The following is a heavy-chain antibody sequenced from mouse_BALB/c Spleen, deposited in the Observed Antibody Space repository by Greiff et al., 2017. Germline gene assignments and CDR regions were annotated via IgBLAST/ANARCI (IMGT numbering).Heavy chain of an antibody. Sequence: VQRVESGAELMKPGASVKISCKATGYTFSSYWIEWVKQRPGHGLEWIGEILPGSGSTNYNEKFKGKATFTADTSSNTAYMQLSSLTSEDSAVYYCARLLRPGHFDYWGQGTTLTVSS. CDR1: GYTFSSYW. J-gene: IGHJ2*01. V-gene: IGHV1-9*01. CDR3: ARLLRPGHFDY. CDR2: ILPGSGST. D-gene: IGHD1-2*01.